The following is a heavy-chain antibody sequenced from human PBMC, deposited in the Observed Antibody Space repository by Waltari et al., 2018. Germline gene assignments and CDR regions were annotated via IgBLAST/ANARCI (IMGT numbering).Heavy chain of an antibody. CDR2: IYRGENT. D-gene: IGHD3-16*01. CDR1: EVNVSAHS. J-gene: IGHJ5*01. V-gene: IGHV3-53*01. CDR3: AKLATSSDHGGGWLDS. Sequence: ELQLVESGGGLIQLGGSLRLSGADSEVNVSAHSINWVRQAPGKGLEWVAIIYRGENTYFADSVKGRFSISRDNSKNTVYLQINSLRVDDTAVYYCAKLATSSDHGGGWLDSWGQGTLVAVSS.